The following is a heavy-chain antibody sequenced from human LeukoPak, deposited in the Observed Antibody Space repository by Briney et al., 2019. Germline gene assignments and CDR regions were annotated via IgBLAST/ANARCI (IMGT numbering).Heavy chain of an antibody. J-gene: IGHJ4*02. V-gene: IGHV3-23*01. D-gene: IGHD3-22*01. CDR3: AKGKTYYYDSSGYLYY. Sequence: GGSLRLSCLASKFTFNNYAMTWVRQAPGKGLEWVSSISGSGDNMDYADSVKGRFTISRDNSKNTLYLQMNSLRAEDTAVYYCAKGKTYYYDSSGYLYYWGQGTLVTVSS. CDR1: KFTFNNYA. CDR2: ISGSGDNM.